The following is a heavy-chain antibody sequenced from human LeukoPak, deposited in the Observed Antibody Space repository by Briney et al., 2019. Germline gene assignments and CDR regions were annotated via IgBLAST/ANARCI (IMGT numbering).Heavy chain of an antibody. Sequence: GGSLRLSCAASGFTFSKFAMSWVRQAPGKGLEWVAAISGTGGSTYYADSVKGRFTISRDNSKNTLYLQMNSLRAGDTAIYYCAKRVQLERAYYFDYWGQGTLVTVSS. V-gene: IGHV3-23*01. D-gene: IGHD1-1*01. J-gene: IGHJ4*02. CDR3: AKRVQLERAYYFDY. CDR1: GFTFSKFA. CDR2: ISGTGGST.